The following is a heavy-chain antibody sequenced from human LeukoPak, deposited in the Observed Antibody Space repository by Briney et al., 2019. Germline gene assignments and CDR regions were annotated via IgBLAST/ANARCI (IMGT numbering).Heavy chain of an antibody. CDR1: GYSISSGYY. J-gene: IGHJ3*02. Sequence: PSETLSLTCTVSGYSISSGYYWGWIRQPPGKGLEWIGSIYHSGSTYYNPSLKSRVTISVDTSKNQFSLKLSSVTAADTAVYYCARGNVAFEIWGQGTMVTVSS. CDR3: ARGNVAFEI. V-gene: IGHV4-38-2*02. CDR2: IYHSGST.